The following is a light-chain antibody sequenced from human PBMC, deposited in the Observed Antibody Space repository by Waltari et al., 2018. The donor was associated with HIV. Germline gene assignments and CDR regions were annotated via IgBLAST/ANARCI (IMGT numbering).Light chain of an antibody. CDR1: NIGSTS. Sequence: SYVLTHSPSVPVAPGKTARSTCGGNNIGSTSVNWYQQKPGQAPVLVIYHDSDRPPGIPGRFSGSNSGNTATLPISRVEAGDEADYSCQVWDSSSGVVFGGGTRLTVL. V-gene: IGLV3-21*04. CDR3: QVWDSSSGVV. CDR2: HDS. J-gene: IGLJ2*01.